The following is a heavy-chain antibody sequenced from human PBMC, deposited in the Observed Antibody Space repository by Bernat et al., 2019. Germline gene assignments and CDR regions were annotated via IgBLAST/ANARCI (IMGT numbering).Heavy chain of an antibody. J-gene: IGHJ4*02. Sequence: EVQLLESGGGLVQPGGSLRLSCAASGFTFSSYAMSWVRQAPGKGLEWVSAISGSGGSTYYADSVKGRFTISRDNSKNTLYLQMNSLRVEDTAVYYCAGLYDIFRPSDYWGQGTLVTVSS. CDR1: GFTFSSYA. D-gene: IGHD3-9*01. CDR2: ISGSGGST. V-gene: IGHV3-23*01. CDR3: AGLYDIFRPSDY.